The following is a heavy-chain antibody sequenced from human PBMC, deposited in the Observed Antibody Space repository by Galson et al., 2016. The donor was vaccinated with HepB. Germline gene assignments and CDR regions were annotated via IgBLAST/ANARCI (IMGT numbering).Heavy chain of an antibody. CDR1: AFTVSGTY. V-gene: IGHV3-66*01. Sequence: SLRLSCAASAFTVSGTYMTWVRQSPGKGLEWVSLIYSGSITYYADSVKGRFSISRDISKNLLYLQMNSLRAEDTAVYYCARVTPPCWFDPWGQGTLVTVSS. CDR2: IYSGSIT. CDR3: ARVTPPCWFDP. J-gene: IGHJ5*02.